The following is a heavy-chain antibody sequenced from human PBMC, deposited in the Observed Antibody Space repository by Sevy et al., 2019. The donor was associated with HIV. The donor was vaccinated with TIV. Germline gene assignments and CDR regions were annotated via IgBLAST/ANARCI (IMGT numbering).Heavy chain of an antibody. D-gene: IGHD6-19*01. CDR3: ARGGGNGWYYFDY. CDR1: GGTFTTSV. J-gene: IGHJ4*02. CDR2: RIPILGTT. Sequence: ASVKVSCKASGGTFTTSVISWVRQVPGQGLEWMGGRIPILGTTNYAQRFQYRVTITEDESTKTAYMEMSSLRSEDTAEYSSARGGGNGWYYFDYWGQATSVTVSS. V-gene: IGHV1-69*13.